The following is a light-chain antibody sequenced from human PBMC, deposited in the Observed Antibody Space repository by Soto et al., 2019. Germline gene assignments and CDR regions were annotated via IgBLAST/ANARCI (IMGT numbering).Light chain of an antibody. CDR3: QHYVSSPWT. J-gene: IGKJ1*01. CDR1: QSVSSNY. V-gene: IGKV3-20*01. CDR2: GAS. Sequence: EIVLTQSPGTLSLSPGERAILSCRASQSVSSNYLAWYQQKPGQAPRLLIYGASIRATGIPDRFSGSGSGTDFTLTISRLEPEDFAVYYCQHYVSSPWTFGQGTKVEIK.